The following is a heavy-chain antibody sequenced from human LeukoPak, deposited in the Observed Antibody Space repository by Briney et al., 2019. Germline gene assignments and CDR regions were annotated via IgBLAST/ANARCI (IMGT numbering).Heavy chain of an antibody. V-gene: IGHV3-33*06. CDR1: GFTFSSYG. J-gene: IGHJ4*02. CDR3: AKEVGYDSSGYLSY. Sequence: GRSLRLSCAASGFTFSSYGMHWVRQAPGKGLEWVAVTWYDGSNKYYADSVKGRFTISRDNSKNTLYLQMNSLRAEDTAVYYCAKEVGYDSSGYLSYWGQGTLVTVSS. CDR2: TWYDGSNK. D-gene: IGHD3-22*01.